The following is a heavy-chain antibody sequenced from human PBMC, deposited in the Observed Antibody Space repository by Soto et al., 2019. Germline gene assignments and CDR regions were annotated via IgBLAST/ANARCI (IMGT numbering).Heavy chain of an antibody. CDR3: ARQMYYDFLTASQGWFES. CDR2: GSYSGYT. CDR1: GGSISTTSYY. V-gene: IGHV4-39*01. Sequence: PSETLSLTCTVSGGSISTTSYYWGWIRQPPGKGLEWIGSGSYSGYTYYNPSLKSRVSISVDTSKNQFSLRLSSVTAADTALYYCARQMYYDFLTASQGWFESWGQGTLVTV. J-gene: IGHJ5*01. D-gene: IGHD3-9*01.